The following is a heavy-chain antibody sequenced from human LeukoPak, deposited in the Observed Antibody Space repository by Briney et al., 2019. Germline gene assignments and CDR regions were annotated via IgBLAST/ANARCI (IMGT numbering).Heavy chain of an antibody. Sequence: GGSLRLSCAVSGFAFGSEAMSWVRQSPARGLEWVASISPGGGTTYYADYVKGRFTISRDNSKNTLYLQMNSLRAEDTAVYYCANDLFGSGSYYNPPYYYYGMDVWGQGTTVTVSS. J-gene: IGHJ6*02. D-gene: IGHD3-10*01. CDR3: ANDLFGSGSYYNPPYYYYGMDV. CDR2: ISPGGGTT. CDR1: GFAFGSEA. V-gene: IGHV3-23*01.